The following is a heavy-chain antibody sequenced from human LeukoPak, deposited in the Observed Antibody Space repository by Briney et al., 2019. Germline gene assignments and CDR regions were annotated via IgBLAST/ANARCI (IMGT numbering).Heavy chain of an antibody. CDR3: ARGDYCSSTSCRNDAFDI. J-gene: IGHJ3*02. D-gene: IGHD2-2*01. V-gene: IGHV4-39*07. Sequence: SETLSLTCTVSGGSISSSSYYWGWIRQPPGKGLEWIGSIYYSGSTYYNPSLKSRVTISVDTSKNQFSLKLSSVTAADTAVYYCARGDYCSSTSCRNDAFDIWGQGTMVTVSS. CDR2: IYYSGST. CDR1: GGSISSSSYY.